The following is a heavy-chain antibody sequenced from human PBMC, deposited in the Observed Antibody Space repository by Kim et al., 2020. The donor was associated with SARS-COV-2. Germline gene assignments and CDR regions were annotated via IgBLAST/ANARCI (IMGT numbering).Heavy chain of an antibody. CDR2: INHSGST. V-gene: IGHV4-34*01. CDR3: ARAAMVLIS. J-gene: IGHJ5*02. CDR1: GGSFSGYY. Sequence: SETLSLTCAVYGGSFSGYYWSWIRQPPGKGLEWIGEINHSGSTNYNPSHKSRVTISVDTSKNQFSLKLSSVTAADTAVYYCARAAMVLISWGQGTLVTVSS. D-gene: IGHD5-18*01.